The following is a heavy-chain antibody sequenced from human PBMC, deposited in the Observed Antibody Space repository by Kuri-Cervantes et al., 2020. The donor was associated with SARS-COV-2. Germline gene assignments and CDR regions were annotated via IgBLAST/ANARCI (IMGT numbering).Heavy chain of an antibody. D-gene: IGHD7-27*01. V-gene: IGHV1-18*01. CDR3: AVLTGESGPYYYYYGMDV. J-gene: IGHJ6*02. Sequence: ASVKVSCKASGYTFTSYGISWVRQAPGQGLEWMGWISAYNGNTNYAQKLQGRVTMTTDPSTSTAYMELRSLRSDDTAVYYCAVLTGESGPYYYYYGMDVWGQGTTVTVSS. CDR1: GYTFTSYG. CDR2: ISAYNGNT.